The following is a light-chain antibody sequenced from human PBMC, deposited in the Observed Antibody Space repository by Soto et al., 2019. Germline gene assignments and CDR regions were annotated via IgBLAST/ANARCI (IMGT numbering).Light chain of an antibody. V-gene: IGKV3-15*01. J-gene: IGKJ4*01. Sequence: EIVMTQSPATLAVSPGETTRLSCRASQSINSDVAWYQQKLGQTPRLLIHGASTRATGIAARFSGSGSGTEFTLTISGLPSEDFATYYCQQYNYWPVTFGGGTKVDIK. CDR1: QSINSD. CDR2: GAS. CDR3: QQYNYWPVT.